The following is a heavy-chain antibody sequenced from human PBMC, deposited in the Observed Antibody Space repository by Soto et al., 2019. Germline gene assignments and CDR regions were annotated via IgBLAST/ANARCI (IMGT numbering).Heavy chain of an antibody. CDR3: ARGRFGSGSSHLY. Sequence: QVQLVQSGAEVKKPGASVKVSCKASGYTFISYEINWVREATGQGLEWMGWINPNSGDTGYAQKSQGRVTMARDTAINTAYMELSSLRSEDTAVYYCARGRFGSGSSHLYWGQGTLVTVSS. CDR2: INPNSGDT. J-gene: IGHJ4*02. V-gene: IGHV1-8*01. CDR1: GYTFISYE. D-gene: IGHD3-10*01.